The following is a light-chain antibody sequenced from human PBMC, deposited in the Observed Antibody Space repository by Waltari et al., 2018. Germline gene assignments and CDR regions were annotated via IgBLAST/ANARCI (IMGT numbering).Light chain of an antibody. Sequence: AIQMTQSPSSLSASVGDRGTISCRASQGIGNDLGGYQQKPGTAPKLLIYGASTLQSGVPYRFSRSGSGTDFTLTISSLQPEDFATYYCLQDYKYPRTFGQGTKVEIK. CDR3: LQDYKYPRT. V-gene: IGKV1-6*02. J-gene: IGKJ1*01. CDR1: QGIGND. CDR2: GAS.